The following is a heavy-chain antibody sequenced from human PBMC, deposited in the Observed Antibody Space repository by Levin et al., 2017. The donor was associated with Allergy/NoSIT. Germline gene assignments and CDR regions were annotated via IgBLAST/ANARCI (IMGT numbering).Heavy chain of an antibody. D-gene: IGHD3-10*01. J-gene: IGHJ6*02. V-gene: IGHV1-69*13. CDR1: GGTFSSYA. CDR3: ARGTMVRGAHYYYGMDV. Sequence: SVKVSCKASGGTFSSYAISWVRQAPGQGLEWMGGIIPIFGTANYAQKFQGRVTITADESTSTAYMELSSLRSEDTAVYYCARGTMVRGAHYYYGMDVWGQGTTVTVSS. CDR2: IIPIFGTA.